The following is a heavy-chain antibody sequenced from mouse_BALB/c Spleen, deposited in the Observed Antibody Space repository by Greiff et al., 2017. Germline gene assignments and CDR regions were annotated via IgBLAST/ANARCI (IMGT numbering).Heavy chain of an antibody. V-gene: IGHV2-9*02. CDR2: IWAGGST. Sequence: VKVVESGPGLVAPSQSLSITCTVSEFSLTSYGVHWVRQPPGKGLEWLGVIWAGGSTNYNSALMSRLSISKDNSKSQVFLKMNSLQTGDTAMYYCAREGTFFDYWGQGTTLTVSS. CDR3: AREGTFFDY. CDR1: EFSLTSYG. J-gene: IGHJ2*01.